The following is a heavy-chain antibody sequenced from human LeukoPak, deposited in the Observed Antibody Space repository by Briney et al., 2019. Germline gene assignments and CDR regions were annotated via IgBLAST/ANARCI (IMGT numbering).Heavy chain of an antibody. CDR3: ARGDWVA. D-gene: IGHD3-9*01. CDR1: GGTFSSYA. J-gene: IGHJ4*02. CDR2: ININTGNP. V-gene: IGHV7-4-1*02. Sequence: ASVKVSCKASGGTFSSYAISWVRQAPGQGLEWMGWININTGNPTYVQGFTGRFVFSLDTSVSTAYLQISTLRAEDTAVYYCARGDWVAWGQGTLVTVSS.